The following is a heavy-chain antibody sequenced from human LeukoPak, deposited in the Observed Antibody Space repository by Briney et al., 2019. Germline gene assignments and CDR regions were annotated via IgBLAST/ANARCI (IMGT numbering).Heavy chain of an antibody. CDR1: GYTVTSYD. V-gene: IGHV1-8*01. J-gene: IGHJ4*02. CDR3: ARLITMVRGGKYYFDY. D-gene: IGHD3-10*01. CDR2: MNPNSGNT. Sequence: ASVKVSCKASGYTVTSYDINWVRQATGQGLEWMGWMNPNSGNTGYAQKFQGRVTMTRNTSISTAYMELSSLRSEDTAVYYCARLITMVRGGKYYFDYWGQGTLVTVSS.